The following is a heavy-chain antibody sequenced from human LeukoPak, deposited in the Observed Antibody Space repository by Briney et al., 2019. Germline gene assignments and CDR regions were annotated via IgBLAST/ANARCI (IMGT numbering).Heavy chain of an antibody. J-gene: IGHJ6*02. CDR2: INHSGST. V-gene: IGHV4-34*01. Sequence: SETLSLTCAVYGGSFSGYYWSWIRQPPGKGLEWIGEINHSGSTNYNPSLKSRVTISVDTSKNQFSLKLSSVTAADTAVYYCXXXXGAKPRAYYYYYGMDVWGQGTTVTVSS. CDR3: XXXXGAKPRAYYYYYGMDV. CDR1: GGSFSGYY.